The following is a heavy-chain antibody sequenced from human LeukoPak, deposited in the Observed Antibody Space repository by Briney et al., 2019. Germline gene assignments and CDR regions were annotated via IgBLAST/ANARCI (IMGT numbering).Heavy chain of an antibody. J-gene: IGHJ5*02. CDR2: IDSSGSTI. V-gene: IGHV3-48*03. D-gene: IGHD2-21*01. Sequence: GGSLRLSCAASGFTFSSYEMNWVRQAPGKGLEWVSYIDSSGSTIHYADSVKGRFTISRDNAKNSLYLQMNSLRTEDTAVYYCARGGVGIVVSNWFDPWGQGTLVTVSS. CDR3: ARGGVGIVVSNWFDP. CDR1: GFTFSSYE.